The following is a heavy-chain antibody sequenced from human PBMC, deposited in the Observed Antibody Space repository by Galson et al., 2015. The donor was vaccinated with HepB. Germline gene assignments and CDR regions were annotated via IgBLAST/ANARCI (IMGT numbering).Heavy chain of an antibody. Sequence: SLRLSCAASGFTFNSYAMSWVRQAPGKGLEWVSAISGSGGSTYYADSVKGRFTISRDNSKNTLYLQMNSLRAEDTAVYYCSRSAVHRDWYFDLWGRGTLVTVSS. CDR2: ISGSGGST. D-gene: IGHD1-14*01. CDR3: SRSAVHRDWYFDL. CDR1: GFTFNSYA. V-gene: IGHV3-23*01. J-gene: IGHJ2*01.